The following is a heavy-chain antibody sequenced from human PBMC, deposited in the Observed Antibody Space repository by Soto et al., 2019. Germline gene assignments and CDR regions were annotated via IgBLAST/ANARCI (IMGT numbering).Heavy chain of an antibody. CDR3: ARASGGSRTRYDY. J-gene: IGHJ4*02. D-gene: IGHD2-15*01. V-gene: IGHV4-61*01. CDR2: IYYSGST. CDR1: GGSVSSGSYY. Sequence: QVQLQESGPGLVKPSETLSLTCTVSGGSVSSGSYYWSWIRQPPGKGLEWIGYIYYSGSTNYNPSLKSRVTISVDTFKNQFSLKLSSVTAADTAVYYCARASGGSRTRYDYWGQGTLVTVSS.